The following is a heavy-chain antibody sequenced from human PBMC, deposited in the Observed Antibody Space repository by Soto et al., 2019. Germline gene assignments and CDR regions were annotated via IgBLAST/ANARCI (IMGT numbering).Heavy chain of an antibody. D-gene: IGHD6-19*01. CDR2: IRSKAYGGTT. J-gene: IGHJ4*02. V-gene: IGHV3-49*04. CDR3: TRQIAVAGTSYFDY. CDR1: GFTFGDYA. Sequence: GGSLRLSCTASGFTFGDYAMSWVRQAPGKGLEWVGFIRSKAYGGTTEYAASVKGRFTISRDDSKSIAYLQMNSLKTEDTAVYYCTRQIAVAGTSYFDYWGQGTLVTVSS.